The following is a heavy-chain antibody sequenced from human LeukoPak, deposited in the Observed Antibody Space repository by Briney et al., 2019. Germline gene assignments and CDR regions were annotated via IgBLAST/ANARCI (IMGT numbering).Heavy chain of an antibody. CDR3: ARDSSSLRCCDY. Sequence: GGSLRLPCAASGFTFSSYAMHWVRQAPGKGLEWVAVISYDGSNKYYADSVKGRFTISRDNSKNTLYLQMNSLRAEDTAVYYCARDSSSLRCCDYWGQGTLVTVSS. D-gene: IGHD4-17*01. CDR1: GFTFSSYA. CDR2: ISYDGSNK. J-gene: IGHJ4*02. V-gene: IGHV3-30-3*01.